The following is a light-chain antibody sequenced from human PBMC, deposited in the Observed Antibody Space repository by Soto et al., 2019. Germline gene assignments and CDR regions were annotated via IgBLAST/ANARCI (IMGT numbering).Light chain of an antibody. CDR1: STDVGEYNY. CDR3: SSFVGAPVI. J-gene: IGLJ2*01. Sequence: QSVLTQPPSASGFPGQSVTIPCAGTSTDVGEYNYVSWYQQHPGKVPKLIIFEVNKRPSGVPDRFSGSKSGDTASLTVSGLQAEDEADYYCSSFVGAPVIFGGGTKVTV. CDR2: EVN. V-gene: IGLV2-8*01.